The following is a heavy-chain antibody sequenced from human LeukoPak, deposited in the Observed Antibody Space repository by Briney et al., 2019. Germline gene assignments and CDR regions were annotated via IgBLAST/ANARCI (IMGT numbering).Heavy chain of an antibody. D-gene: IGHD3-3*01. CDR3: ARGRTRPRITIFGVVREYFDY. CDR1: GFTFSSYS. V-gene: IGHV3-64*01. J-gene: IGHJ4*02. Sequence: GGSLRLSCAASGFTFSSYSLNWVRQAPGKGLEYVSAISSNGGSTYYANSVKGRFTISRDNSKNTLYLQMGSLRAEDMAVYYCARGRTRPRITIFGVVREYFDYWGQGTLVTVSS. CDR2: ISSNGGST.